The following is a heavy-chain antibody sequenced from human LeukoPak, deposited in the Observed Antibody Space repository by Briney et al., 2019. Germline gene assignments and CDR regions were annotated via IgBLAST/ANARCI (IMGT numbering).Heavy chain of an antibody. J-gene: IGHJ5*02. D-gene: IGHD6-13*01. CDR2: INHSGST. CDR3: ARRRYSAFCWFDP. V-gene: IGHV4-34*01. Sequence: PSETLSLTCAVYGGSFSGYYWSWIRQPPGKGLEWIGEINHSGSTNYNPSLKSRVTISVDTSKNQFSLKLSSVTAADTAVYYCARRRYSAFCWFDPWGQGTLVTVSS. CDR1: GGSFSGYY.